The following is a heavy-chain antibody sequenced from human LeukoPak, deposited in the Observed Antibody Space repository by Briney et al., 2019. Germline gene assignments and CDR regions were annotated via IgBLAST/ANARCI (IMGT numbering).Heavy chain of an antibody. V-gene: IGHV1-18*01. Sequence: ASVKVSCMASGYTFASYGISWVRQAPGQGLEWMGWISAYNGDTKYAQHLQGRVTLTTDTSTGTAYMELRSLTSDDTALYYCARDTARITTPGGPDYWGQGTLVTVSS. D-gene: IGHD6-13*01. CDR2: ISAYNGDT. CDR3: ARDTARITTPGGPDY. CDR1: GYTFASYG. J-gene: IGHJ4*02.